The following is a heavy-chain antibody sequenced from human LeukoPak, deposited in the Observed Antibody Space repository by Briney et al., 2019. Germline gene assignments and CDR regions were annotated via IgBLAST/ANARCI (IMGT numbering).Heavy chain of an antibody. J-gene: IGHJ4*02. CDR2: IYTSGST. D-gene: IGHD6-13*01. Sequence: SETLSLTCTVSGGSISSGSYYWSWIRQPAGKGLEWIGRIYTSGSTNYNPSLRSRVTISVDTSKNQFSLKLSSVTAADTAVYYCARVFSSSWSLDYYFDYWGQGTLVTVSS. CDR3: ARVFSSSWSLDYYFDY. CDR1: GGSISSGSYY. V-gene: IGHV4-61*02.